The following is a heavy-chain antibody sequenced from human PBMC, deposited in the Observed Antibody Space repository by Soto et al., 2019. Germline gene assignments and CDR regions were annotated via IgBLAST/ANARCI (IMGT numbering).Heavy chain of an antibody. CDR3: EWAIFGREVYDSDY. CDR1: GFSLTTNKMS. Sequence: SGPTLVNPTQTLTLTCTFSGFSLTTNKMSVSWIRQPPGKALEWLARIDWDDDKFYNTSLKTRLTISKDTSKNQVLLTMTDMDPVSKATYYCEWAIFGREVYDSDYWGQGTLVTAPQ. CDR2: IDWDDDK. D-gene: IGHD3-9*01. V-gene: IGHV2-70*17. J-gene: IGHJ4*02.